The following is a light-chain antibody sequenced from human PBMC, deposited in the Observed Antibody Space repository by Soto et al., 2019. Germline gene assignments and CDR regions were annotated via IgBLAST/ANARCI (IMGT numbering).Light chain of an antibody. Sequence: DIQMTQSPSTLSASVGDRVTITCRASQSFTSWLAWYQQKPGKAPKLLIYDVSSLESVVPSRFSGSGSGTEFTLTISSLQPDEFATYYCQQYHSYSTFGCGTEVEIK. CDR1: QSFTSW. J-gene: IGKJ4*01. V-gene: IGKV1-5*01. CDR3: QQYHSYST. CDR2: DVS.